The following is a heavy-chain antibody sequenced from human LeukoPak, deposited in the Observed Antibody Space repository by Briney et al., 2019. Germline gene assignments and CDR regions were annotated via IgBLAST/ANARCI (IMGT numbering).Heavy chain of an antibody. CDR2: INPSGGST. V-gene: IGHV1-46*01. CDR1: GHTFTAYY. D-gene: IGHD6-19*01. J-gene: IGHJ5*02. Sequence: ASVKVSCKASGHTFTAYYMFWVRQAPGQGLEWMGIINPSGGSTSYAQKFQGRVTMTRDTSTSTVYMELSSLRSEDTAVYYCARAAVAGESSYNWFDPWGQGTLVTVSS. CDR3: ARAAVAGESSYNWFDP.